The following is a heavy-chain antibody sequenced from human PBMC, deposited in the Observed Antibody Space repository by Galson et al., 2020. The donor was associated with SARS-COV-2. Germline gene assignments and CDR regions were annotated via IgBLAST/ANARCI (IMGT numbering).Heavy chain of an antibody. V-gene: IGHV5-10-1*01. CDR3: ARTYYYASRNYSPNSDGMDV. Sequence: KIGESLKISCKGSGYTFTAYWISWVRQMPGKGLEWMGRIDPSDSYTNYSPSFQGHVTISADKSISTAYLLWSSLKASDTAIYYCARTYYYASRNYSPNSDGMDVWGQGTTVTVS. CDR1: GYTFTAYW. J-gene: IGHJ6*02. CDR2: IDPSDSYT. D-gene: IGHD3-10*01.